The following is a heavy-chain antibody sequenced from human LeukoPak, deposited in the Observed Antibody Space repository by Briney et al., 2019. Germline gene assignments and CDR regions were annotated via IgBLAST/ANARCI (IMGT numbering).Heavy chain of an antibody. J-gene: IGHJ4*02. D-gene: IGHD3-10*01. CDR3: ARVYFYTSGSRWGDYFDY. Sequence: GGSLRLSCAASGFTFSSYWMSWVRQAPGKGLEWVANIKPDGSEKYYVDSVKGRFTISRDNAKNSLYLQMNSLRAEDTAVYYCARVYFYTSGSRWGDYFDYWGQGTLVTVSS. CDR2: IKPDGSEK. V-gene: IGHV3-7*01. CDR1: GFTFSSYW.